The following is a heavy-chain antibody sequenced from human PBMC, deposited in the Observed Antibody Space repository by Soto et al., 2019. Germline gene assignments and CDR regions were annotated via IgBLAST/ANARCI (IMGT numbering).Heavy chain of an antibody. D-gene: IGHD3-22*01. CDR3: ARTTGPNYYDSSGYASFDH. Sequence: ASVKVSCKASGGTFSSYAISWVRQAPGQGLEWMGGIIPIFGTANYAQKFQGRVTITADESTSTAYMELSSLRSEDTAVYYCARTTGPNYYDSSGYASFDHWGQGTLVTVSS. CDR1: GGTFSSYA. CDR2: IIPIFGTA. V-gene: IGHV1-69*13. J-gene: IGHJ4*02.